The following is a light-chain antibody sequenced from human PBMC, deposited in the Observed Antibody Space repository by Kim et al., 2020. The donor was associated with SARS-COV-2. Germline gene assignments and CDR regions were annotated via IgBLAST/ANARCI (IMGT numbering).Light chain of an antibody. J-gene: IGLJ2*01. CDR3: SSYAGSNNLRV. V-gene: IGLV2-8*01. CDR2: EVN. CDR1: NSDVGGYNY. Sequence: LTQPPSASGSPGQSVTISCTGINSDVGGYNYVSWYQQHPGKAPKVVIFEVNKRPLGVPDRFSGSKSGNTASLTVSGLQAEDEADYYYSSYAGSNNLRVFGGGTQLTVL.